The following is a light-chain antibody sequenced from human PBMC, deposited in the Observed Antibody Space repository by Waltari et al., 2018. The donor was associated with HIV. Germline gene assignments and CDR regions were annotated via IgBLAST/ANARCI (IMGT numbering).Light chain of an antibody. CDR1: SSDVGGYNY. CDR2: DVR. Sequence: QSALTQPASVSGSPGQSITISCTGTSSDVGGYNYVSWYQQHPGKAPKLRIYDVRNRPSGVSNRFSGSKSGNPASLTISWLQADDEADYYCSAYTSSSAWVFGGWTKLTVL. CDR3: SAYTSSSAWV. V-gene: IGLV2-14*01. J-gene: IGLJ3*02.